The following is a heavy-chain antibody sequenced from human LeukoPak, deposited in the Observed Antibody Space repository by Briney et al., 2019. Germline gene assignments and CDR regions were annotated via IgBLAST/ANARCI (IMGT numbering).Heavy chain of an antibody. D-gene: IGHD1-26*01. CDR2: IDYNWRT. CDR1: GYSISSGYY. V-gene: IGHV4-38-2*02. J-gene: IGHJ4*02. Sequence: SETLSLTCTVSGYSISSGYYWGWIRQPPGGGLEWIASIDYNWRTYYNPPLKSRLTISIDTAKRQFSLKLTSVTAADTALYYCARDIDDVGALLDFWGQGTLVTVSS. CDR3: ARDIDDVGALLDF.